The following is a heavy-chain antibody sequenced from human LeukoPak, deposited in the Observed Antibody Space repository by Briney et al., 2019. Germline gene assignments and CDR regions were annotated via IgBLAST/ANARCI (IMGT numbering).Heavy chain of an antibody. V-gene: IGHV3-30*04. CDR2: ISYDGSNK. CDR3: ARGGYYYGSGSYYIYGMDV. D-gene: IGHD3-10*01. J-gene: IGHJ6*04. CDR1: GITFSSYA. Sequence: PGRSLRLSCAASGITFSSYAMHWVRQAPGKGLEWVAVISYDGSNKYYADSVKGRFTISRDNSKNTLYLQMNSLRAEDTAVYYCARGGYYYGSGSYYIYGMDVWGKGTTITVSS.